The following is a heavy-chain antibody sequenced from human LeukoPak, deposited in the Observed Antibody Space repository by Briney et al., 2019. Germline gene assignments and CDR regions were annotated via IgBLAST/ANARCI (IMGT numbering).Heavy chain of an antibody. Sequence: SETLSLTCTVSGGSISSYYWGWIRQPPGKGLEWIGYIYYSGSTNYNPSLKSRVTISVDTSKNQFSLKLSSVTAADTAVYYCAREGGSYSGAFDIWGQGTMVTVSS. CDR1: GGSISSYY. V-gene: IGHV4-59*01. D-gene: IGHD1-26*01. J-gene: IGHJ3*02. CDR3: AREGGSYSGAFDI. CDR2: IYYSGST.